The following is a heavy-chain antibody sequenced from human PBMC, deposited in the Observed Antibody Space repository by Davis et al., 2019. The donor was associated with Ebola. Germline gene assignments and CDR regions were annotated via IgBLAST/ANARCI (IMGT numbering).Heavy chain of an antibody. CDR1: GFTFSNYA. CDR3: ARDRGFNWFDP. V-gene: IGHV3-21*01. Sequence: GESLKISCAASGFTFSNYAMTWVRQAPGKGLEWVSSISISSSYIDYADSVKGRFTISRDNAKNSLYLQMNSLRAEDTAVYYCARDRGFNWFDPWGQGTLVTVSS. CDR2: ISISSSYI. J-gene: IGHJ5*02.